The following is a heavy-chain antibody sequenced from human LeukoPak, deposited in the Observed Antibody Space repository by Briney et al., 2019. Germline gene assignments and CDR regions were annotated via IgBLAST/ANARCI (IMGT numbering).Heavy chain of an antibody. CDR1: GFTFRTFG. D-gene: IGHD3-22*01. CDR2: IWYDGINK. J-gene: IGHJ3*02. V-gene: IGHV3-33*01. Sequence: GRSLRLSCAASGFTFRTFGMHWVRQAPGKGLEWVAIIWYDGINKYCADSVKGRFTISRDNSKNTLYLQMNSLRAEDTAVYYCARDYYDSSGQLHAGAHAFDIWGQGTMVSVSS. CDR3: ARDYYDSSGQLHAGAHAFDI.